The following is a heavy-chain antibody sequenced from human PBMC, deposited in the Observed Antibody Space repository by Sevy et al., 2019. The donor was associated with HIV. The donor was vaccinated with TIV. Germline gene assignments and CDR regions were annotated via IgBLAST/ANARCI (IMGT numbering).Heavy chain of an antibody. CDR3: ARDGIVATVFDY. V-gene: IGHV4-30-4*01. J-gene: IGHJ4*02. CDR1: GGSISSGDYY. D-gene: IGHD5-12*01. CDR2: IYYSGST. Sequence: SETLSLTCTVSGGSISSGDYYWSWIRQPPGKGLEWIGYIYYSGSTYYNPSLKSRVTISVNTSKNQFSLNLSTVTAADTAGYYGARDGIVATVFDYWGQGTLVTVSS.